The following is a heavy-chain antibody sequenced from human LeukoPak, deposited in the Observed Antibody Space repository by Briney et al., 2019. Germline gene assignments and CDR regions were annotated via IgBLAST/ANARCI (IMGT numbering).Heavy chain of an antibody. J-gene: IGHJ6*03. CDR3: ARAVWDILTDYYYYMDV. CDR1: GFTFSSYE. V-gene: IGHV3-48*03. Sequence: QSGGSLRLSCAASGFTFSSYEMNWVRQAPGKGLEWVSCISSSGSTIYYADSVKGRFTISRDNAKNSLYLQMNSLRAEDTAVYYCARAVWDILTDYYYYMDVWGKGTTVTISS. D-gene: IGHD3-9*01. CDR2: ISSSGSTI.